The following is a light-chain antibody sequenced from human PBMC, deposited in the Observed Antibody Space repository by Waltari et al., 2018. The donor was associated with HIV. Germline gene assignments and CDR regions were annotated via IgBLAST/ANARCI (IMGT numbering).Light chain of an antibody. V-gene: IGKV1-5*03. CDR3: QQYYTYPL. CDR1: DNINNY. Sequence: DIQMTQSPSALSASAGDRVTITCRASDNINNYLAWYQQKPGKAPKLLIYKASTLEGGVPSRFSGCGFATDFTLTISSLEPDDSATYYCQQYYTYPLFGGGTKVEI. J-gene: IGKJ4*01. CDR2: KAS.